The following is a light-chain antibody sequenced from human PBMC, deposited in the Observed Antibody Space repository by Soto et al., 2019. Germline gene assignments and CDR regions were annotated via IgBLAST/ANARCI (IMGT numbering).Light chain of an antibody. J-gene: IGLJ3*02. Sequence: QLVLTQSPSASASLGASVKLTCTLSSGHSTYAIAWHQQQSEKGPRFLMKINSDGSHSKGDGIPDRFSGSSSGAERHLTISSLQSEDEADYYCQSWGTGIQVFGGGTPLTVL. CDR3: QSWGTGIQV. CDR1: SGHSTYA. V-gene: IGLV4-69*01. CDR2: INSDGSH.